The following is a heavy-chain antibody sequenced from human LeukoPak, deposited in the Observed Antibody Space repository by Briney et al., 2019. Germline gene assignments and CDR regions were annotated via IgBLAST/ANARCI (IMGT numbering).Heavy chain of an antibody. CDR1: GGTFSSYA. Sequence: ASVKVSCKASGGTFSSYAISWVRQAPGQGLEWMGGIIPIFGTANYAQKFQGRVTITADESTSTAYMELSSLRSEDTAVYYCAGAPEEVVAAQTDWGQGTLVTVSS. CDR3: AGAPEEVVAAQTD. D-gene: IGHD2-15*01. CDR2: IIPIFGTA. V-gene: IGHV1-69*13. J-gene: IGHJ4*02.